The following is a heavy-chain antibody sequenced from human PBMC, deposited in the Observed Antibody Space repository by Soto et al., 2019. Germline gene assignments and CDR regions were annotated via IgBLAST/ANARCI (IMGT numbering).Heavy chain of an antibody. J-gene: IGHJ5*02. D-gene: IGHD4-17*01. CDR3: ARDTVLTGMFDL. CDR1: GGSIGSYH. CDR2: VYYTGTT. Sequence: DTLSLTCTVSGGSIGSYHWSLVRQPPGKGLEWIASVYYTGTTNYNPSLGSRVTISIDAPENQISLKLTSVTAADTAFYYCARDTVLTGMFDLWGQGTLVTVSS. V-gene: IGHV4-59*01.